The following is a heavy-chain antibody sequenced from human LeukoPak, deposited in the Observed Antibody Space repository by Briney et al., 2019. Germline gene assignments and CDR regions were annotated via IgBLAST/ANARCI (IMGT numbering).Heavy chain of an antibody. CDR1: GGTFSSYA. D-gene: IGHD2-2*01. Sequence: GASVKVSCKASGGTFSSYAISWVRQAPGQGLEWMGGIIPIFGTANYAQKFQGRVTITTDESTSTAYMELSSLRSEDTAVYYCATDEIVVVPAAFDIWGQGTMVTVSS. CDR3: ATDEIVVVPAAFDI. J-gene: IGHJ3*02. CDR2: IIPIFGTA. V-gene: IGHV1-69*05.